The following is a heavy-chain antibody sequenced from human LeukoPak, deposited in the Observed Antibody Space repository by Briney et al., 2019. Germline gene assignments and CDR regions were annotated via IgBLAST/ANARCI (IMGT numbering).Heavy chain of an antibody. CDR2: FDPEDGET. Sequence: GASVKVSCKVSGYTLTELSMHWVRQAPGKGLEWMGGFDPEDGETIYAQKFQGRVTMTEDTSTDTAYMELSSLRSEDTAVYYCATDPRLSVPATAIRGYWGQGTLVTVSS. D-gene: IGHD2-2*02. CDR3: ATDPRLSVPATAIRGY. V-gene: IGHV1-24*01. J-gene: IGHJ4*02. CDR1: GYTLTELS.